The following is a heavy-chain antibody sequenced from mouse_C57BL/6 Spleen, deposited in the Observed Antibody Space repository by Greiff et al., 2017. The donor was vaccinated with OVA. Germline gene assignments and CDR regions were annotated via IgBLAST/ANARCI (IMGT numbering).Heavy chain of an antibody. CDR2: ISYDGSN. CDR3: ARDELPWYFDV. Sequence: EVQLVESGPGLVKPSQSLSLTCSATGYSITSGYYWNWIRQFPGNKLEWMGYISYDGSNNYNPSLKNRISITRDTSKNQFFLKLNSVTTEDTATYYCARDELPWYFDVWGTGTTVTVSS. J-gene: IGHJ1*03. V-gene: IGHV3-6*01. CDR1: GYSITSGYY. D-gene: IGHD1-1*01.